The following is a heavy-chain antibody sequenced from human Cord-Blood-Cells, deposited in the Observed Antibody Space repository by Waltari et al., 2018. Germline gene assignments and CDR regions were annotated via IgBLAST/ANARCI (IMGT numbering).Heavy chain of an antibody. CDR2: INHSGRT. V-gene: IGHV4-34*01. J-gene: IGHJ4*02. Sequence: QVQLQQWGAGLLKPSETLSLTCAVYGGSFSGYYWSWIRQPPGKGLEWIGEINHSGRTNYNPSLKSRVTRSVDTSKNQFSLKLSSVTAADTAVYYCARHGGSWYYFDYWGQGTLVTVSS. CDR3: ARHGGSWYYFDY. D-gene: IGHD6-13*01. CDR1: GGSFSGYY.